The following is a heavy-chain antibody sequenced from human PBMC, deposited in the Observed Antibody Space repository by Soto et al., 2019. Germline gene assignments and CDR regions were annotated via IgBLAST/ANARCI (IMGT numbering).Heavy chain of an antibody. V-gene: IGHV4-4*07. CDR1: GASMNSYH. Sequence: SETLSLTCTVSGASMNSYHWSWIRQPAGKGLEWIGHIHSSGSTNYNPSLKSRVTMSVDTSKNQFSLRLMSLTAADTAVYYCARDQGVAAAGITWFDPWGQGSLVTSPQ. J-gene: IGHJ5*02. CDR3: ARDQGVAAAGITWFDP. D-gene: IGHD6-13*01. CDR2: IHSSGST.